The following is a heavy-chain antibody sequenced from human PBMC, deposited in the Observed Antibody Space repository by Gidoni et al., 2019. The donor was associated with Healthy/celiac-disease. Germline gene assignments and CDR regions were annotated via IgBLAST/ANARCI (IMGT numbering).Heavy chain of an antibody. CDR3: ARDRGDYVCGSYRYGMDV. Sequence: QVQLVETGGGVVQPGRSLRLYGAAAGVNVSSYGMHWVRKAPGKGLGWVAVISYDGSNKYYADSVKGRFTLSRDNSKTTLYLPMNSLRAEATAVYSCARDRGDYVCGSYRYGMDVWGQGTTVTVSS. CDR2: ISYDGSNK. D-gene: IGHD3-16*02. V-gene: IGHV3-30*03. J-gene: IGHJ6*02. CDR1: GVNVSSYG.